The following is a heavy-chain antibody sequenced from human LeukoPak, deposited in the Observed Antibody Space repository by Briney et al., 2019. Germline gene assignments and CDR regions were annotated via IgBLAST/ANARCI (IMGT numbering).Heavy chain of an antibody. CDR2: ISGSGVNT. J-gene: IGHJ4*02. CDR3: ARDSSLGMD. D-gene: IGHD1-26*01. V-gene: IGHV3-64*01. CDR1: GFTFSTYA. Sequence: GGSLRLSCAASGFTFSTYAMYWVRQAPGKGLEYVSAISGSGVNTYYANSVKGRFTISRDNSKNTLYLQLGSLRAEDMAVHYCARDSSLGMDWGQGTLSPSPQ.